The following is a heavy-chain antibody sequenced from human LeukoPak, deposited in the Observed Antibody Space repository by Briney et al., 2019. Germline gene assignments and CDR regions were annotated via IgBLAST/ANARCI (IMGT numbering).Heavy chain of an antibody. D-gene: IGHD6-19*01. J-gene: IGHJ4*02. V-gene: IGHV3-48*03. Sequence: GGSLRLSCAASGFTFSSYDMNWVRQAPGKGLEWVSYISRGGSTIYYAGSVKGPFTISRDNAKNSLYLLMNSLRAEHTAVYFCARVVYSSGWSYFDYWGQGTLVTVSS. CDR1: GFTFSSYD. CDR3: ARVVYSSGWSYFDY. CDR2: ISRGGSTI.